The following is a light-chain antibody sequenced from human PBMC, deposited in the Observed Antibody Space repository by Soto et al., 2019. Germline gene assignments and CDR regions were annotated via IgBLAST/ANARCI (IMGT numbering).Light chain of an antibody. J-gene: IGKJ3*01. CDR2: AAS. CDR3: QQSYNTPRT. Sequence: DIQMTQSPSSLPASVGDRVTITCRASQSIANYLNWYQQKPGKAPKLLIYAASTLESRVPSRFSGSGSGTDFTLTISSLQPEDFVTYYCQQSYNTPRTFGPGTKLEIK. V-gene: IGKV1-39*01. CDR1: QSIANY.